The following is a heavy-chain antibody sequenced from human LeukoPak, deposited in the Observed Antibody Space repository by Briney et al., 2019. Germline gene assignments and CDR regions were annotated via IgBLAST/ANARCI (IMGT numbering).Heavy chain of an antibody. J-gene: IGHJ5*02. CDR2: ISGTTSST. D-gene: IGHD4-17*01. CDR3: ARDYGDYAGNWFDP. Sequence: MSWVRQAPGKGLEWVSAISGTTSSTYYADSVKGRFTISRDNSKNTLYLQMNTLRGEDTAIYYCARDYGDYAGNWFDPWGQGTLVTVSS. V-gene: IGHV3-23*01.